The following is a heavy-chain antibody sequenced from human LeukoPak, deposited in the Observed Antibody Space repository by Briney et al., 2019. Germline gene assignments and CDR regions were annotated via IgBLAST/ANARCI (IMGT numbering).Heavy chain of an antibody. CDR1: VFSFTDYV. J-gene: IGHJ4*02. Sequence: PGGSLRLSCAASVFSFTDYVMRWGRQTPGRGLEWLTLLSNDGRSAYYADSVRGRFTISRDNSKNTVYLKIYSLRVEDTGVYFCAKQGSLSVTGADYWGQGTLVTVSS. CDR3: AKQGSLSVTGADY. V-gene: IGHV3-30*18. CDR2: LSNDGRSA. D-gene: IGHD2-8*02.